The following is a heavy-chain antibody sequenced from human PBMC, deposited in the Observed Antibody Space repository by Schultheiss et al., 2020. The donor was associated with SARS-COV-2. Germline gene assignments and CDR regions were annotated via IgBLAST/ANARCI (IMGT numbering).Heavy chain of an antibody. CDR2: IYYSGST. D-gene: IGHD1-14*01. V-gene: IGHV4-59*01. CDR3: ARGPNKPRGADWFDP. CDR1: GGSISSYY. Sequence: SQTLSLTCTVSGGSISSYYWSWIRQPPGKGLEWIGYIYYSGSTNYNPSLKSRVTISVDTSKNQFSLKLSSVTAADTAVYYCARGPNKPRGADWFDPWGQGTLVTVSS. J-gene: IGHJ5*02.